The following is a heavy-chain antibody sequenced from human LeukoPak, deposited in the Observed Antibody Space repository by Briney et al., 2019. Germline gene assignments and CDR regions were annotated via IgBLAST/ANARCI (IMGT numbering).Heavy chain of an antibody. J-gene: IGHJ3*02. CDR1: GGSISSYY. Sequence: SETLSLTCTVSGGSISSYYWSWIRQPPGKGLEWIGYIYYSGSTNYNPSLKSRVTISVDTSKNQFSLKLSSVTAADTAVYYCAGGRRDGYNLAFDIWGQGTMVTVSS. D-gene: IGHD5-24*01. CDR2: IYYSGST. V-gene: IGHV4-59*08. CDR3: AGGRRDGYNLAFDI.